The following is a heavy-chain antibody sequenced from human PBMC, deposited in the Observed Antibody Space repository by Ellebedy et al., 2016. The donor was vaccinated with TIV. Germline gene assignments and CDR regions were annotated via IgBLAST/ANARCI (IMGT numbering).Heavy chain of an antibody. Sequence: AASVKVSCKASGYTFTSYYMHWVRQAPGQGLEWMGWMNPNSGNTGYAQKFQGRVTMTRNTSISTAYMELSSLRSEDTAVYYCARGTNIAVAGTGWFDPWGQGTLVTVSS. V-gene: IGHV1-8*02. CDR3: ARGTNIAVAGTGWFDP. D-gene: IGHD6-19*01. CDR1: GYTFTSYY. CDR2: MNPNSGNT. J-gene: IGHJ5*02.